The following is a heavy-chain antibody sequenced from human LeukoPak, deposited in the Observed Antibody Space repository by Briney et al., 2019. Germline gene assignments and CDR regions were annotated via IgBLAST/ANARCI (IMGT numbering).Heavy chain of an antibody. V-gene: IGHV6-1*01. Sequence: SQTLSLTCVISVDTVSTPSGTWNWIRHSPSRGREWLGRTYFRNQWYDDYALSVKRRKKIHPDASKNQFSLQLNSVTPEDTPVYFCARQGQHTGYDFLDYWGQGTVVTVSS. D-gene: IGHD5-12*01. CDR1: VDTVSTPSGT. CDR3: ARQGQHTGYDFLDY. J-gene: IGHJ4*02. CDR2: TYFRNQWYD.